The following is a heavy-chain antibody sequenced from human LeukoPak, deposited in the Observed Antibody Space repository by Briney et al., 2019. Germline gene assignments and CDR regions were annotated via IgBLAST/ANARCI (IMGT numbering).Heavy chain of an antibody. D-gene: IGHD1-26*01. J-gene: IGHJ6*02. CDR1: GVSVSSGIYY. Sequence: PSETLSHTRTVSGVSVSSGIYYWSWIRQPPGKGLVWIGYIYYSGSTNYHPSLKSRITISVDTANNPYSLKLSSVTAADTAVYYCAREAYIGKRPTSYYFSGMDIWGQGTTVTVSS. CDR3: AREAYIGKRPTSYYFSGMDI. V-gene: IGHV4-61*01. CDR2: IYYSGST.